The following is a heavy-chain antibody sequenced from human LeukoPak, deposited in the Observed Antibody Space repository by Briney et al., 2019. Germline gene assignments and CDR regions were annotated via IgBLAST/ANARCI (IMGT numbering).Heavy chain of an antibody. CDR3: ARDKSNSSSWPFDL. J-gene: IGHJ2*01. CDR1: GYSFTSDY. V-gene: IGHV1-46*01. Sequence: ASVKVSCKASGYSFTSDYLHWVRQAPGQGLEWIGMINPSDARTTYAQKFQGRVTMTRDTSTTTVYMEMSSLRSDDTAVFYCARDKSNSSSWPFDLWGRGTPVTVSS. CDR2: INPSDART. D-gene: IGHD6-13*01.